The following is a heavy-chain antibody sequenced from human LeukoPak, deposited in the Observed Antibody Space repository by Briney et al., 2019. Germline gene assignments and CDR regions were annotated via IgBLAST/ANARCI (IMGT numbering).Heavy chain of an antibody. CDR3: ARVFRVHFDY. Sequence: GGSLRLSCADSGFTFSSYWMTWVRQAPGKGLEWVANIRQDGSEMFYVDSVKGRFTISRDNAKNSLFLQMNSLRAEDTAVYYCARVFRVHFDYWGQGTLVTVSS. D-gene: IGHD3-10*01. CDR2: IRQDGSEM. J-gene: IGHJ4*02. CDR1: GFTFSSYW. V-gene: IGHV3-7*03.